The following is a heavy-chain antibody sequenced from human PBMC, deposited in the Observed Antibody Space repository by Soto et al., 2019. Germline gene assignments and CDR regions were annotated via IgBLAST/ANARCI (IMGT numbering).Heavy chain of an antibody. J-gene: IGHJ6*02. V-gene: IGHV3-53*04. Sequence: EVQLVESGGGLVQPGGSLRLSCVASGIPVSSNYMTWVRQAPGKGLEWVSVLHSGGDTYYANSVKGRFTISRHDSTTTLYLQMTSLTPEDTAVYYCARDGPYYYASRMDVWGQGTTVTVSS. CDR3: ARDGPYYYASRMDV. D-gene: IGHD3-10*01. CDR2: LHSGGDT. CDR1: GIPVSSNY.